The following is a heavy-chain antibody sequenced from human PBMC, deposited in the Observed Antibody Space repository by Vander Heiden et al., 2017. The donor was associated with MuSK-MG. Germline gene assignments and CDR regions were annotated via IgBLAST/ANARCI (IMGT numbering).Heavy chain of an antibody. Sequence: QVQLQESGPGLVKPSETLSLTCTVSGGSISSYYWSWIRQPPGKGLEWIGYIYYSGSTNYNPSLKSRVTISVDTSKNQFSLKLSSVTAADTAVYYCARGPDYDILTGRYYYGMDVWGQGTTGTVSS. J-gene: IGHJ6*02. CDR1: GGSISSYY. V-gene: IGHV4-59*01. CDR2: IYYSGST. D-gene: IGHD3-9*01. CDR3: ARGPDYDILTGRYYYGMDV.